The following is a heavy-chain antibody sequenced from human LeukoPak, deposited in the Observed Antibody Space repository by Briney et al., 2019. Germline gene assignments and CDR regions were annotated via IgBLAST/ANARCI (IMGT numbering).Heavy chain of an antibody. V-gene: IGHV4-59*01. CDR2: IYYSGST. D-gene: IGHD5-24*01. CDR3: ARVRWLQLDAFDI. CDR1: GGXISSYY. Sequence: SETLSLTCTVSGGXISSYYWSWIRQPPGKGLEWIGYIYYSGSTNYNPSHKSRVTISVDTSKNQFSLKLSSVTAADTAVYYCARVRWLQLDAFDIWGQGTMVTVSS. J-gene: IGHJ3*02.